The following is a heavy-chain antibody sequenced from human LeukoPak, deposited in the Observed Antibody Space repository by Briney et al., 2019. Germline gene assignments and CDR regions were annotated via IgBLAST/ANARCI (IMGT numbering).Heavy chain of an antibody. CDR2: IYTSGST. CDR3: ARDREVGATGYYSDY. V-gene: IGHV4-61*02. CDR1: GGSISSGSYY. D-gene: IGHD1-26*01. J-gene: IGHJ4*02. Sequence: SETLSLTCTVSGGSISSGSYYWSWIRQPAGKGLEWIGRIYTSGSTTYNSSLKSRVTISLDTSKNHFSLRLSSVTAADTAVYYCARDREVGATGYYSDYWGQGTLVTVSS.